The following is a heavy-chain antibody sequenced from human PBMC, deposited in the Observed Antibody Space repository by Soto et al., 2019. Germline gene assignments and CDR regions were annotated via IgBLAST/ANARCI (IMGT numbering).Heavy chain of an antibody. CDR1: GSTFTSYG. Sequence: QVQLVQSGAEVKKPGASVKVSCKASGSTFTSYGISWVRQAPGQGLEWMGWISASNGNTNYAQKLQGRVTMNADTSTSTAYRELRSLRADDTAVYYCARAPRRSWYAPWGQGTLVTVSS. V-gene: IGHV1-18*01. CDR2: ISASNGNT. J-gene: IGHJ5*02. CDR3: ARAPRRSWYAP.